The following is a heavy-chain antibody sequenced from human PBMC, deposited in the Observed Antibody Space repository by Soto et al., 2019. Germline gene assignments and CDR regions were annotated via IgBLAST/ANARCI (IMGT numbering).Heavy chain of an antibody. J-gene: IGHJ3*02. CDR1: GGTFSNHA. CDR2: IIPIFSTT. CDR3: ARQVAASRPFRGDVFAI. Sequence: QVHLVQSGAEVKKPGSSVKVSCKAPGGTFSNHAINWVRQAPGQGLEWMGRIIPIFSTTNYAQKFQGRVTMTADGSPITAHLALSSLKHAATVVYYCARQVAASRPFRGDVFAIGGKGILVSVSS. D-gene: IGHD3-10*01. V-gene: IGHV1-69*12.